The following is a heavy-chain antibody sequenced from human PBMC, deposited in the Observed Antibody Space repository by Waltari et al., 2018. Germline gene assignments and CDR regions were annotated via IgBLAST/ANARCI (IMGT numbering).Heavy chain of an antibody. CDR3: AKDEDSSGWYRRSYYYYGMDV. V-gene: IGHV3-30*02. J-gene: IGHJ6*02. D-gene: IGHD6-19*01. CDR1: GFTFSSYG. CDR2: IRYDGSNK. Sequence: QVQLVESGGGVVQPGGSLRLSCAASGFTFSSYGMHWVRQAPGKGLEWVAFIRYDGSNKYYADSVKGRFTISRDNSKNTLYLQMNSLRAEDTTVYYCAKDEDSSGWYRRSYYYYGMDVWGQGTTVTVSS.